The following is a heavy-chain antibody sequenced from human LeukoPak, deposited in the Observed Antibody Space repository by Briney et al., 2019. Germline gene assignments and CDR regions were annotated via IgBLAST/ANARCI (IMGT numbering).Heavy chain of an antibody. Sequence: GRSLRLSCAASGFTFSSYGMHWVRQAPGKGLEWVAVIWYDGSNKYYADSVKGRFTISRDNSKNTLYLQMNSLRAEDTAVYYCAREGYIDYYGMDVWGQGTTVTVSS. V-gene: IGHV3-33*01. J-gene: IGHJ6*02. D-gene: IGHD6-13*01. CDR2: IWYDGSNK. CDR3: AREGYIDYYGMDV. CDR1: GFTFSSYG.